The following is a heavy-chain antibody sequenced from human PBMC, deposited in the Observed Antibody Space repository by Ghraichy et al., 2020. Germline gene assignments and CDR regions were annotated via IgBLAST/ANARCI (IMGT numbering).Heavy chain of an antibody. CDR2: IKQDGSEK. V-gene: IGHV3-7*03. D-gene: IGHD6-19*01. J-gene: IGHJ4*02. CDR3: AREPQWGPVAGETNDY. CDR1: GFTFSSYW. Sequence: SCAASGFTFSSYWMSWVRQAPGKGLEWVANIKQDGSEKYYVDSVKGRFTISRDNAKNSLYLQMNSLRAEDTAVYYCAREPQWGPVAGETNDYWGQGTLVTVSS.